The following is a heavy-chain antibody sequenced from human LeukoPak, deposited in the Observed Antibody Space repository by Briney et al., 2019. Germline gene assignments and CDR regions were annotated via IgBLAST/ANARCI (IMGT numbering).Heavy chain of an antibody. J-gene: IGHJ1*01. V-gene: IGHV3-30*02. CDR3: AKDFPALIVMWEYFQH. CDR2: IRYDGSNK. Sequence: PGGSLGLSCAASGFTFSSYGMHWVRQAPGKGLEWVAFIRYDGSNKYYADSVKGRFTISRDNSKNTLYLQMNSLRAEDTAVYYCAKDFPALIVMWEYFQHWGQGTLVTVSS. D-gene: IGHD3-22*01. CDR1: GFTFSSYG.